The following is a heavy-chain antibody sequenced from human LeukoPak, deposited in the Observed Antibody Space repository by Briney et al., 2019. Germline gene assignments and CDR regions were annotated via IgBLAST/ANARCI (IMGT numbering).Heavy chain of an antibody. V-gene: IGHV3-9*01. Sequence: PGRSLRLSCAASGFTFDDYAMHWVRQAPGKGLEWVSGISWNSGSIGYADSVKGRFTISRDNAKNSLYLQMSSLRAEDTALYYCAKDIGAAADYWGQGTLVTASS. J-gene: IGHJ4*02. CDR3: AKDIGAAADY. CDR2: ISWNSGSI. CDR1: GFTFDDYA. D-gene: IGHD6-13*01.